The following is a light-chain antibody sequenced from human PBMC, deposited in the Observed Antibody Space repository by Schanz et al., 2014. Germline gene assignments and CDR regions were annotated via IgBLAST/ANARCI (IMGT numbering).Light chain of an antibody. CDR3: ATWDDSLSARV. CDR1: SSDIGRYNY. CDR2: DVT. J-gene: IGLJ3*02. Sequence: QSALTQPPSASGSPGQSVTISCTGTSSDIGRYNYVSWYQHHPGKAPKLLIYDVTKRPSGVPDRFSGSKSGNTASLTVSGLQAEDEADYYCATWDDSLSARVIGGGTKLTVL. V-gene: IGLV2-8*01.